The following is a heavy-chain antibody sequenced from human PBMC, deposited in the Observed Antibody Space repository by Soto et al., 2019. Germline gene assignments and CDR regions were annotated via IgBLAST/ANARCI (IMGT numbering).Heavy chain of an antibody. Sequence: SETLSLTCAVSGGSIISSNWWSFVRQPPGKGLEWIGEIYHSGSTNYNPSLKSRVTISVDKSKNQFSLKLSSVTAAGTAVYYCARMDRIAAGYYYYYGMDVWGQGTTVTVSS. CDR3: ARMDRIAAGYYYYYGMDV. V-gene: IGHV4-4*02. J-gene: IGHJ6*02. CDR2: IYHSGST. D-gene: IGHD6-13*01. CDR1: GGSIISSNW.